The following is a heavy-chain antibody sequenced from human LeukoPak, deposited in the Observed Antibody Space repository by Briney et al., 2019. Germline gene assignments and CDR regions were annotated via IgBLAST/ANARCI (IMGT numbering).Heavy chain of an antibody. CDR1: GGSISSYY. CDR2: IYYSGST. D-gene: IGHD3-16*01. V-gene: IGHV4-59*01. CDR3: ARGHRLWGLPDY. Sequence: SETLSLTXTVSGGSISSYYWSWIRQPPGKGLEWIGYIYYSGSTNYNPPLKSRVTISVDTSKNQSSLKLSSVTAADTAVYYCARGHRLWGLPDYWGQGTLVTVSS. J-gene: IGHJ4*02.